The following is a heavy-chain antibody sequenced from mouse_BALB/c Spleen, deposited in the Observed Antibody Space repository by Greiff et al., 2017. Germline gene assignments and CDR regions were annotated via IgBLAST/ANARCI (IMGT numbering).Heavy chain of an antibody. D-gene: IGHD2-4*01. CDR3: ARAPSTMITTGFAY. CDR1: GFTFSSYA. CDR2: ISSGGSYT. J-gene: IGHJ3*01. Sequence: DVMLVESGGGLVKPGGSLKLSCAASGFTFSSYAMSWVRQSPEKRLEWVAEISSGGSYTYYPDTVTGRFTISRDNAKNTLYLEMSSLRSEDTAMYYCARAPSTMITTGFAYWGQGTLVTVSA. V-gene: IGHV5-9-4*01.